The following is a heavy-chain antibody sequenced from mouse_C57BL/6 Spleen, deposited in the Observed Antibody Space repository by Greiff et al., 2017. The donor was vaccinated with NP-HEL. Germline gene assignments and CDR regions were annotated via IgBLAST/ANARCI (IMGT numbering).Heavy chain of an antibody. V-gene: IGHV5-6*01. CDR1: GFTFSSYG. J-gene: IGHJ1*03. Sequence: EVQLQESGGDLVKPGGSLKLSCAASGFTFSSYGMSWVRQTPDKRLEWVATISSGGSYTYYPDSVKGRFTISRDNAKNTLYLQMSSLKSEDTAMYYCARVVATDYWYFDVWGTGTTVTVSS. CDR3: ARVVATDYWYFDV. CDR2: ISSGGSYT. D-gene: IGHD1-1*01.